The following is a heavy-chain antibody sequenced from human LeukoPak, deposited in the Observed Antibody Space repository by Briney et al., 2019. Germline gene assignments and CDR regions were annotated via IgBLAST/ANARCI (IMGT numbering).Heavy chain of an antibody. Sequence: PGGSLRLSCAASGFTFSSYGRHWVRQAPGKGLEWVAVISYDGSNKYYADSVKGRFTISRDNSTNTLYLQMNSLRAEDTAVYYCAKDPTRNFWSPGGPFDYWGQGTLVTVSS. CDR3: AKDPTRNFWSPGGPFDY. J-gene: IGHJ4*02. CDR1: GFTFSSYG. D-gene: IGHD3-3*01. CDR2: ISYDGSNK. V-gene: IGHV3-30*18.